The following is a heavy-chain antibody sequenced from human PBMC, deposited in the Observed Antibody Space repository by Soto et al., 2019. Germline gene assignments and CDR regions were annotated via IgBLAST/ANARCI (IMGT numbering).Heavy chain of an antibody. J-gene: IGHJ4*02. V-gene: IGHV4-59*08. CDR2: IYYSGST. CDR1: GGSISSYY. Sequence: QVQLQESGPGLVKTSETLSLTCTVSGGSISSYYWSWIRQPPGKGLEWIGYIYYSGSTNYNPSLKSRVTISVDTSKNPFSLKLRSVTAADTAVYYCARGYGDYVLDFWGQGTLVTVSS. CDR3: ARGYGDYVLDF. D-gene: IGHD4-17*01.